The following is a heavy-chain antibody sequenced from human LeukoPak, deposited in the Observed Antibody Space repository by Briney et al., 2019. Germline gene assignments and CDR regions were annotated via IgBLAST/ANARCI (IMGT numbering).Heavy chain of an antibody. J-gene: IGHJ4*02. CDR3: ARGGYYYDSSGYYPLDY. V-gene: IGHV4-34*01. CDR2: INHSGST. CDR1: GGSFSGYY. D-gene: IGHD3-22*01. Sequence: PSETLSLTCAVYGGSFSGYYWSWIRQPPGKGLEWIGEINHSGSTNYNPSLKSRVTISVDKSKNQFSLKLSSVTAADTAVYYCARGGYYYDSSGYYPLDYWGRGTLVTVSS.